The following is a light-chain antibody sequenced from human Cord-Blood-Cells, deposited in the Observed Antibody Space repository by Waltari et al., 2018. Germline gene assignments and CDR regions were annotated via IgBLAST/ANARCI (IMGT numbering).Light chain of an antibody. V-gene: IGLV3-19*01. CDR1: GPRRYY. Sequence: SSELTQDPAVSVGLGRNVRRKCQGEGPRRYYLSCDQQKPGQAPVLVIYGKNNRPSGIPDRFSGSSSGNTASLTITGAQAEDEADYYCNSRDSSGNHVVFGGGTKLTVL. J-gene: IGLJ2*01. CDR2: GKN. CDR3: NSRDSSGNHVV.